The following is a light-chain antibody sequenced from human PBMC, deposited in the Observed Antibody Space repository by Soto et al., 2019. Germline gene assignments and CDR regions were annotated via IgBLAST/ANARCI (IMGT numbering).Light chain of an antibody. CDR2: GSS. CDR3: QQYGRSPPWT. J-gene: IGKJ1*01. CDR1: QSVSGK. Sequence: EIVMTQSPATLSVSPGETATLSCRASQSVSGKLAWFQQKPGQAPRLLISGSSTRATGIPARFNGSGSGTDFTLTIISLESEDFAVYYCQQYGRSPPWTFGQGTKVEIK. V-gene: IGKV3D-15*02.